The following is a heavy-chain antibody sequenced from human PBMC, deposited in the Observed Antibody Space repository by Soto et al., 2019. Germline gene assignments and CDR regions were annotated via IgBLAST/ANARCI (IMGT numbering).Heavy chain of an antibody. J-gene: IGHJ4*02. D-gene: IGHD5-18*01. CDR3: AKVGYSYGYAGDY. CDR1: GFTFSSYG. V-gene: IGHV3-30*18. Sequence: QVQLVESGGGVVQPGRSLRLSCAASGFTFSSYGMHWVRQAPGKGLEWVAVISYDGSNKYYADSVKGRFTISRDNSKNTLYLQMNSLRAEDTAVYYCAKVGYSYGYAGDYWGQGTLVTVSS. CDR2: ISYDGSNK.